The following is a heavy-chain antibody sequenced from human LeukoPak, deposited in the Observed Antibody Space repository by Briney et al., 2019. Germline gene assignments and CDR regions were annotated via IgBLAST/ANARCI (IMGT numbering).Heavy chain of an antibody. CDR3: AIGPGYGSGWYLY. D-gene: IGHD6-19*01. Sequence: PSETLSLTCAVSGYSFSSGYYWGWIRQPPGKGLEWIGSIYHSGSTYYNPSLKGRVTISVDTSKNQFSLKLSSVTAADTAVYHCAIGPGYGSGWYLYWGQGTLVTVSS. V-gene: IGHV4-38-2*01. J-gene: IGHJ4*02. CDR2: IYHSGST. CDR1: GYSFSSGYY.